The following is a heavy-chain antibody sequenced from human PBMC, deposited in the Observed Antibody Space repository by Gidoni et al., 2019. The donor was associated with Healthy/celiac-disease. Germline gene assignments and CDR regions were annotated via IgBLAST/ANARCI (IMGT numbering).Heavy chain of an antibody. J-gene: IGHJ3*02. CDR2: INRSGGST. Sequence: QVPLVLSGASVMNPGASVKVACQASGYTFTSYYMHWVRLAPGQGLAWIGRINRSGGSTSYAQKFQGRVTMTRDTSTSTVYMELSSLRSENTAVYYCARAGIAAAGTKDAFDIWGQGTMVTVSS. CDR1: GYTFTSYY. V-gene: IGHV1-46*01. D-gene: IGHD6-13*01. CDR3: ARAGIAAAGTKDAFDI.